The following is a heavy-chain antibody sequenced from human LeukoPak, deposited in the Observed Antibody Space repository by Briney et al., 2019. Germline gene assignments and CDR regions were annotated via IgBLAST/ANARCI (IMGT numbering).Heavy chain of an antibody. V-gene: IGHV3-23*01. D-gene: IGHD2-15*01. Sequence: GSLRLSCAASGLTFSSFAMRWVRQAPGKGLEWVSSVSGSGGATYSADSVKGRFTISRDNSKNTLYLQMNSLRAEDTTVYYCAKNGGSQCYSHLDWWGQGTLVTVSS. J-gene: IGHJ4*02. CDR3: AKNGGSQCYSHLDW. CDR1: GLTFSSFA. CDR2: VSGSGGAT.